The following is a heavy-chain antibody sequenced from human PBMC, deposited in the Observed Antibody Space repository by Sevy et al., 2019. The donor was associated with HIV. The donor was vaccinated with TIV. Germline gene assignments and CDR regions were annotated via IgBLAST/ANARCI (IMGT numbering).Heavy chain of an antibody. J-gene: IGHJ1*01. CDR1: GYSFTSYW. V-gene: IGHV5-51*01. CDR2: IYPGDSDT. D-gene: IGHD6-19*01. CDR3: ARQVGSSGWEFQH. Sequence: GESLKISCKGSGYSFTSYWIGWVRQMPGKGLEWMGIIYPGDSDTRHSPSFQGQVTISADKSISTAYLQWSSLKASDTAMYYCARQVGSSGWEFQHWGQGTLVTVSS.